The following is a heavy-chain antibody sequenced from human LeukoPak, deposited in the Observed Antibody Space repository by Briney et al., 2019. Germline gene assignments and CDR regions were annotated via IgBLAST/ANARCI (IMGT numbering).Heavy chain of an antibody. CDR2: IYYNGSP. J-gene: IGHJ4*02. Sequence: SETLSLTCDVSGVSFSQYYWTWVRQPPGKGLEWIGYIYYNGSPNYNPSLKSRVTISVDTSKNQFSLKLSSVTAADTAVYYCARNRRISMVRGVTYYFDYWGQGTLVTVSS. D-gene: IGHD3-10*01. V-gene: IGHV4-59*01. CDR1: GVSFSQYY. CDR3: ARNRRISMVRGVTYYFDY.